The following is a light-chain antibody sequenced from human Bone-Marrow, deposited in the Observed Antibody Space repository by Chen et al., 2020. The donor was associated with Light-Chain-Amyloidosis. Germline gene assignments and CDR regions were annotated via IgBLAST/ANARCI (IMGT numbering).Light chain of an antibody. CDR1: DLPTKY. Sequence: SYELPQPPSVSVSPGQTARLTCSGDDLPTKYAYWYQQKPGQAPVLVIHSDTERPSGISERFSGSSSGTTATLTISGVQAEDEADYHCQSADSSGTYEVIFGGGTKLTVL. V-gene: IGLV3-25*03. CDR3: QSADSSGTYEVI. J-gene: IGLJ2*01. CDR2: SDT.